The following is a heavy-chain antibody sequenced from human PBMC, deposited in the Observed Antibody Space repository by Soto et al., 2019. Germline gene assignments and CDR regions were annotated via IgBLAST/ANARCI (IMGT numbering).Heavy chain of an antibody. CDR1: GFTFSSYA. CDR3: ARGAAATSSAPDY. J-gene: IGHJ4*02. D-gene: IGHD6-13*01. Sequence: GGSLRLSFAASGFTFSSYAMSWVRQAPGKGLEWVSAISGSGGSTYYADSVKGRFTSSRDNSKNTLYLQMNSLRAEDTAMYYCARGAAATSSAPDYWGQGTLVTVSS. CDR2: ISGSGGST. V-gene: IGHV3-23*01.